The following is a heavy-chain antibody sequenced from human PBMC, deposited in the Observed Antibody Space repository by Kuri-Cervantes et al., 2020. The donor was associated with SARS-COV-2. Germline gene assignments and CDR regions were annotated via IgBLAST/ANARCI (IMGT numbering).Heavy chain of an antibody. J-gene: IGHJ4*02. Sequence: ESLKISCTLSGVSFRGYYWGWIRQPPGKGLEWIGEIHGSGGATYNSSLKSRVTLSVDASKNQFSLRLTSVTAADTAVYYCGSPAGGYKSGFDSLGFWGQGTLVTVSS. V-gene: IGHV4-34*01. CDR1: GVSFRGYY. CDR2: IHGSGGA. CDR3: GSPAGGYKSGFDSLGF. D-gene: IGHD5-18*01.